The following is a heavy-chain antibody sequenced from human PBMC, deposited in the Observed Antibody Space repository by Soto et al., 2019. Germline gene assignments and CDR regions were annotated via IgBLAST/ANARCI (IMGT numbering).Heavy chain of an antibody. CDR1: GGSISSGAYY. V-gene: IGHV4-31*03. J-gene: IGHJ4*02. CDR3: ARDGSGYASFDY. Sequence: QVQLQESGPGLVKPSQTLSLTCTVSGGSISSGAYYWSWIRQLPGKGLEWIGYIYYSGSTYYNPSLLSRVIISLDTSKTEFSLKVISMTVADTAVYYCARDGSGYASFDYWGQGTLVTVSS. D-gene: IGHD5-12*01. CDR2: IYYSGST.